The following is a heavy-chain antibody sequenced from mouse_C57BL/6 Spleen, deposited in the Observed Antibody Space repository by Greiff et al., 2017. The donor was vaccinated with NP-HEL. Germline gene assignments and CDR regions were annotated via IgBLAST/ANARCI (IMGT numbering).Heavy chain of an antibody. Sequence: VKLQESGAELARPGASVKMSCKASGYTFTSYTMHWVKQRPGQGLEWIGYINPSSGYTKYNQKFKDKATLTADKSSSTAYMQLSSLTSEDSAVYYCARSGLITTVVDPFAYWGQGTLVTVSA. D-gene: IGHD1-1*01. CDR2: INPSSGYT. J-gene: IGHJ3*01. CDR1: GYTFTSYT. CDR3: ARSGLITTVVDPFAY. V-gene: IGHV1-4*01.